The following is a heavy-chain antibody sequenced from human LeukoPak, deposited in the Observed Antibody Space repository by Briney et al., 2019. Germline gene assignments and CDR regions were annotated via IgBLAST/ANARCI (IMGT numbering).Heavy chain of an antibody. CDR2: ISYDGNKK. D-gene: IGHD1-7*01. CDR3: ARWKSLKGTFDY. Sequence: GGSLRLSCEASGFTFSNYAMNWVRQAPGKGLEWVAVISYDGNKKYYADSVKGRFTISRDNSKNTLYLQMNSLRAEDTAVYYCARWKSLKGTFDYWGQGTLVAVSS. J-gene: IGHJ4*02. V-gene: IGHV3-30*04. CDR1: GFTFSNYA.